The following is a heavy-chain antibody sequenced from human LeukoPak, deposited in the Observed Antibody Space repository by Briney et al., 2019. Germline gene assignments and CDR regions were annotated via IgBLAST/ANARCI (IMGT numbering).Heavy chain of an antibody. Sequence: ASVNVSCKVSGYTLTELSMHWVRQAPGKGLEWMGGFDPEDGETIYAQKFQGRVTMTEDTSTDTAYMELSSLRSEDTAVYYCATVTGVGATTSRAFDIWGQGTMVTVSS. J-gene: IGHJ3*02. CDR1: GYTLTELS. CDR3: ATVTGVGATTSRAFDI. D-gene: IGHD1-26*01. CDR2: FDPEDGET. V-gene: IGHV1-24*01.